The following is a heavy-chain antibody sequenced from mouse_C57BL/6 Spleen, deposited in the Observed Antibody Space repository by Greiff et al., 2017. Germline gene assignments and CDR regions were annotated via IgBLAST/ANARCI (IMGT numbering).Heavy chain of an antibody. V-gene: IGHV1-61*01. CDR2: IYPSDSET. Sequence: QVQLQQPGAELVRPGSSVKLSSKASGYTFTSYWMDWVKQRPGQGLEWIGNIYPSDSETHYNQKFKGKATLTVDKSSSTAYMQLSSLTSEDSAVYYCARSLRLTYYFDYWGQGTTLTVSS. CDR3: ARSLRLTYYFDY. CDR1: GYTFTSYW. J-gene: IGHJ2*01. D-gene: IGHD1-3*01.